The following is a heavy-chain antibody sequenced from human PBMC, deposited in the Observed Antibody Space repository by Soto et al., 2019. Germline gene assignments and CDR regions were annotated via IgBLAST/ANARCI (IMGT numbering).Heavy chain of an antibody. CDR1: GYTFTSYY. Sequence: ASVKVSCKASGYTFTSYYMHWVRQAPGQGLEWMGIINPSGGSISYAQKFQGRVTMTRDTSTSTVYMELSSLRSEDTAVYYCARLARGVVVAAISACYYYIGGWGKGPTVTVAS. J-gene: IGHJ6*03. D-gene: IGHD2-15*01. CDR2: INPSGGSI. V-gene: IGHV1-46*03. CDR3: ARLARGVVVAAISACYYYIGG.